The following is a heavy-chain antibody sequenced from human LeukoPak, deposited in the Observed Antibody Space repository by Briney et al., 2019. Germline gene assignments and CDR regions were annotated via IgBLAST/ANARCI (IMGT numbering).Heavy chain of an antibody. V-gene: IGHV4-34*01. CDR2: INHSGST. CDR1: GGSFSGYY. Sequence: PSETLSLTCAVYGGSFSGYYWSWLRQPPGKGLEWIGEINHSGSTNYNPSLKSRVTISVDTSKNQFSLKLSSVTAADTAVYYCGYYYDSSGYYYDYWGQGTLVTVSS. D-gene: IGHD3-22*01. CDR3: GYYYDSSGYYYDY. J-gene: IGHJ4*02.